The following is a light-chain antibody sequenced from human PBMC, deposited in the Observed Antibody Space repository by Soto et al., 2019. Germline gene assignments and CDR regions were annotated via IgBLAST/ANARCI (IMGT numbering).Light chain of an antibody. CDR1: QSISSY. CDR2: AAS. V-gene: IGKV1-39*01. J-gene: IGKJ1*01. Sequence: DIQMTQSPSSLSASVGDRVTITCRASQSISSYPNQYQQKPGKAPKLLIYAASSLQSGVPSRFSGSGSGTDFTLTISSLQPEDFATYYCQQSYSTPWTFGQGTKVEIK. CDR3: QQSYSTPWT.